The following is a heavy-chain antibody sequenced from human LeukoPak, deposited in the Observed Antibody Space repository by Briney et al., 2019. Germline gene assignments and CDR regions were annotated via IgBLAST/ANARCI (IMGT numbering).Heavy chain of an antibody. CDR2: ISSSGSTI. D-gene: IGHD3-16*01. CDR1: GFTFSDYY. J-gene: IGHJ4*02. V-gene: IGHV3-11*01. CDR3: AGKPPFGGVIKGFDY. Sequence: PGGSLRLSCAASGFTFSDYYMSWIRQAPGKGLEWVSYISSSGSTIYYADSVKGRFTISRDNAKNSLYLQMNSLRAEDTAVYYCAGKPPFGGVIKGFDYWGQGTLVTVSS.